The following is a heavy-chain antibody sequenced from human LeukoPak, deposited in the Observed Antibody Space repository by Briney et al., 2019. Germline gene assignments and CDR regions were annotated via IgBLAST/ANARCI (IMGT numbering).Heavy chain of an antibody. V-gene: IGHV3-30*02. Sequence: GGSLRLSCAASGFTFSSYGMHWIRQAPGKGLEWVAFIRYDGSNKYYADSVKGRFTISRDNSKNTLYLQMNSLRAEDTAVYYCAKTGCSSTSCQAYYYYYMDVWGKGTTVTVSS. CDR1: GFTFSSYG. CDR3: AKTGCSSTSCQAYYYYYMDV. J-gene: IGHJ6*03. CDR2: IRYDGSNK. D-gene: IGHD2-2*01.